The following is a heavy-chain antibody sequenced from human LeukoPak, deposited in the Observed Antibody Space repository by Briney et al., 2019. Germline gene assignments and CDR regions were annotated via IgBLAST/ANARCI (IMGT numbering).Heavy chain of an antibody. Sequence: GGSLRLSCAVSGITLSNYGVSWVRQAPGKGLEWVAGISDSGGRTNYADSVKGRFAISRDNPRNTLYLQMNSLRAEDTAVYFCAKRGVVIRVILVGFHKEAYYFDSWGQGALVTVSS. D-gene: IGHD3-22*01. CDR3: AKRGVVIRVILVGFHKEAYYFDS. J-gene: IGHJ4*02. CDR2: ISDSGGRT. CDR1: GITLSNYG. V-gene: IGHV3-23*01.